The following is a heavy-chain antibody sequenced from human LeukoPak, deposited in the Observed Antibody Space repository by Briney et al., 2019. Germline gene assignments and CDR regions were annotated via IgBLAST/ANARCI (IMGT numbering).Heavy chain of an antibody. V-gene: IGHV3-33*01. CDR2: IWYDGSNK. Sequence: PGGSLRLSCAASGFTFSSYGMHWVRQAPGKGLEWVAVIWYDGSNKYYADSVKGRFTIPRDNSKNTLYLQMNSLRAEDTAVYYCARDTYYGSGSYYNPDAFDIWGQGTMVTVSS. CDR3: ARDTYYGSGSYYNPDAFDI. D-gene: IGHD3-10*01. J-gene: IGHJ3*02. CDR1: GFTFSSYG.